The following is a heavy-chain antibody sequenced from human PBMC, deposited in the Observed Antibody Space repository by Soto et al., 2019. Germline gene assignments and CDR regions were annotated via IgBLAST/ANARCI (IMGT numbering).Heavy chain of an antibody. D-gene: IGHD4-17*01. CDR2: FDPEDGET. V-gene: IGHV1-24*01. J-gene: IGHJ3*02. Sequence: ASVKVSWKASGFSFTSSAVHWVRQAPGKGLEWMGGFDPEDGETIYAQKFQGRVTMTEDTSTDTAYMELSSLRSEDTAVYYCATGPLYGSDAFDIWGQGTMVTVSS. CDR1: GFSFTSSA. CDR3: ATGPLYGSDAFDI.